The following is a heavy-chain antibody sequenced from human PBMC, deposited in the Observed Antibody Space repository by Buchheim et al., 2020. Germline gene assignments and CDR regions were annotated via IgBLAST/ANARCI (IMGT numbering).Heavy chain of an antibody. CDR2: VNVAGDRT. D-gene: IGHD2-21*01. Sequence: EGQLLESGGGSVQPGGSLRLSCAASAFTFSSHAMSWVRQPPGKGLEWVSSVNVAGDRTVYAESAKGRFTISRDNSKNTLYLQMNSLRVEDTAVYYCVYYRRSVVASFDYWGQGTL. V-gene: IGHV3-23*01. J-gene: IGHJ4*02. CDR1: AFTFSSHA. CDR3: VYYRRSVVASFDY.